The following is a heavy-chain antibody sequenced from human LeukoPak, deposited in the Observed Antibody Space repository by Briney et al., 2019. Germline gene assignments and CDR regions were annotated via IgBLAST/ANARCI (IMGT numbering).Heavy chain of an antibody. D-gene: IGHD6-19*01. V-gene: IGHV4-34*01. J-gene: IGHJ4*02. CDR1: GGSFSGYY. CDR3: ARFSRRSGWYSPSDY. CDR2: INHSGST. Sequence: PSETLSLTCAVYGGSFSGYYWSWIRQPPGKGLEWIGEINHSGSTNYNPSLKSRVTISVDTSKNQFSLKLSSVTAADTAVYYCARFSRRSGWYSPSDYWGQGTLVTVSS.